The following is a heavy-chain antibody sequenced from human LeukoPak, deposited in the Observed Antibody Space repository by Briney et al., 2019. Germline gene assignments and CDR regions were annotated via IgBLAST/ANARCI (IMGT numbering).Heavy chain of an antibody. CDR3: AREARPDWFDP. J-gene: IGHJ5*02. Sequence: PSETLSLTCTVSGGSINSYYWSWIRQPPGKGLEWIGYIYYSGSTNYNPSLKSRVTISVDTSKNQFSLKVSSVTAADTAVYYCAREARPDWFDPWGQGTLVTVSS. CDR2: IYYSGST. D-gene: IGHD6-6*01. V-gene: IGHV4-59*12. CDR1: GGSINSYY.